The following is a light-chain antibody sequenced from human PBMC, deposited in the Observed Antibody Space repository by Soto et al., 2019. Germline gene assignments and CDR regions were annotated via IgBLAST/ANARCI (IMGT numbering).Light chain of an antibody. Sequence: SVMTQSPDPLSLSTGARAPLPRRASQSVGSDYLAWYQAKPRQAPRILTFGASGRATGIPDRFSCSGAGTAFTRTIRRVEPEDFAVHYCHKYDSWTFGQGTKVDIK. CDR2: GAS. J-gene: IGKJ1*01. V-gene: IGKV3-20*01. CDR1: QSVGSDY. CDR3: HKYDSWT.